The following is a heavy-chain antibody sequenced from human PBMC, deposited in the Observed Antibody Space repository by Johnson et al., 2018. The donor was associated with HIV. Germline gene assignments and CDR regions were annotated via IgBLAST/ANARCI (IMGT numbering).Heavy chain of an antibody. D-gene: IGHD5-24*01. J-gene: IGHJ3*02. V-gene: IGHV3-23*04. CDR2: ISGSGGST. CDR1: EFSFSDYA. Sequence: VQLVESGGGLVQPGGSLRLSFTASEFSFSDYAMNWVRQAPGKGLEWVSGISGSGGSTYYADSVKGRFTISRDNSKNTLYLQMNSLRAEDTAVYYCARTSLEMATISAFDIWGQGTMVTVSS. CDR3: ARTSLEMATISAFDI.